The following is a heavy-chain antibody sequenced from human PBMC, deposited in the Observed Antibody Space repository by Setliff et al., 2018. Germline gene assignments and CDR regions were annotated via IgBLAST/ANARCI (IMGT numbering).Heavy chain of an antibody. CDR1: GDSINSRTNY. CDR3: ARLSGFLYIDV. CDR2: IYTSWST. D-gene: IGHD3-3*01. J-gene: IGHJ6*03. Sequence: SETLSLTCTVSGDSINSRTNYWSWIRQPAGKGLEWIGHIYTSWSTNYNPSLKSRVTISVDTSKNQFSLKLSSVTAADTAVYYCARLSGFLYIDVWGKGTTVTVSS. V-gene: IGHV4-61*09.